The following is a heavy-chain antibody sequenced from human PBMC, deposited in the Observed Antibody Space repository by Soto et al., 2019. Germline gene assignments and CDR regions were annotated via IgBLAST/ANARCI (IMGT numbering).Heavy chain of an antibody. CDR1: GYTFTAYF. CDR2: INPNSHDT. CDR3: ATGTPTAAGTYIDF. D-gene: IGHD6-13*01. J-gene: IGHJ4*01. Sequence: ASVKVSCKASGYTFTAYFIHWVRQAPGQGLEWMGWINPNSHDTSNAQKFQGRVTMTRDASTRTAYMELSRLRSDDTAVYSCATGTPTAAGTYIDFWGHGTLVTVSS. V-gene: IGHV1-2*02.